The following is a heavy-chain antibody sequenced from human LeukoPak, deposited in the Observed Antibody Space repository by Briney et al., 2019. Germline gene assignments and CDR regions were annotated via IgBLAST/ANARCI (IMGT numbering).Heavy chain of an antibody. J-gene: IGHJ3*02. V-gene: IGHV4-34*01. CDR3: ARPLYAYDAFDI. CDR1: GGSFSGYY. Sequence: SETLSLTCAVYGGSFSGYYWSWIRQPPGKGLGWIGEINHSGSTNYNPSLKSRVTISVDTSKNQFSLKLSSVTAADTAVYYCARPLYAYDAFDIWGQGTMVTVSS. CDR2: INHSGST. D-gene: IGHD5/OR15-5a*01.